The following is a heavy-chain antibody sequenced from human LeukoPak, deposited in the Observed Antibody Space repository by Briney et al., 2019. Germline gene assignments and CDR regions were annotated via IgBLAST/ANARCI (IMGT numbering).Heavy chain of an antibody. CDR3: AKESQYSGSFSN. CDR1: GFTFSSYA. D-gene: IGHD1-26*01. CDR2: ISGSGGGT. J-gene: IGHJ4*02. V-gene: IGHV3-23*01. Sequence: GGSLRLSCAASGFTFSSYAMSWVRQAPGKGLEWVSAISGSGGGTYYADSVKGRFTISRDQSKNTLYLQMNSLRAEDTAVYYCAKESQYSGSFSNWGQGTLVTVSS.